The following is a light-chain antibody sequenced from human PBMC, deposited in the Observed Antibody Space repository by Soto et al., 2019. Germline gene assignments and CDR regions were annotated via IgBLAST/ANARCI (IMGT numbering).Light chain of an antibody. CDR1: QGLSSW. V-gene: IGKV1-12*01. Sequence: DIQMTQSPSSVSSSVGESVTITCRASQGLSSWLAWYQQKPGKAPKLLVYAASSLQSGVPSRFSGSGSGTDFTLTISSLQPEDFATYFCQQANSFPHTFGQGTKVEIQ. CDR2: AAS. J-gene: IGKJ1*01. CDR3: QQANSFPHT.